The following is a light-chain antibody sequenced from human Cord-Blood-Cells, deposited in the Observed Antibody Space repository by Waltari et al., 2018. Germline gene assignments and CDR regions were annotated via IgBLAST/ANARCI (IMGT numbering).Light chain of an antibody. CDR2: DVS. V-gene: IGLV2-11*01. Sequence: QSALTQPRSVSGSPGQSVTLSCTGTSSDVGGYNYVSWYQQHTGEAPKRMIYDVSKRPSGVPDRFSGSKSGNTASLTISGLQAEDEADYYCCSYAGSYTRVFGGGTKLTVL. CDR1: SSDVGGYNY. CDR3: CSYAGSYTRV. J-gene: IGLJ3*02.